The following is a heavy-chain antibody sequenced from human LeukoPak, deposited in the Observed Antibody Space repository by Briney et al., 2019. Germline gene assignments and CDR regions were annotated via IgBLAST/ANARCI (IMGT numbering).Heavy chain of an antibody. D-gene: IGHD6-13*01. V-gene: IGHV4-59*01. CDR1: GXSISSYH. CDR3: ARDPLDPHSSSWSNWFDP. Sequence: PSETLSLTCTVSGXSISSYHWNWIRQPPGKGLEPIAYIYYSGSTNYNPSLKSRVTISVDTSKTQFSLKLSSVTAADTAVYYCARDPLDPHSSSWSNWFDPWGQGTLVTVSS. CDR2: IYYSGST. J-gene: IGHJ5*02.